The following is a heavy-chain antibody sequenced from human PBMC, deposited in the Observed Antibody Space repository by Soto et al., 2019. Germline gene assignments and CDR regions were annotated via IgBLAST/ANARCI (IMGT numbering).Heavy chain of an antibody. CDR2: IYYSGST. CDR1: VGSISSYY. CDR3: ARKSRSGWHFDY. V-gene: IGHV4-59*01. J-gene: IGHJ4*02. Sequence: SETLSLTCTVSVGSISSYYWSWVRQPPGKGLEWIGYIYYSGSTNYNPSLKSRVTISVDTSKNQFSLKLSSVTAADTAVYYCARKSRSGWHFDYWGQGTLVPVSS. D-gene: IGHD6-19*01.